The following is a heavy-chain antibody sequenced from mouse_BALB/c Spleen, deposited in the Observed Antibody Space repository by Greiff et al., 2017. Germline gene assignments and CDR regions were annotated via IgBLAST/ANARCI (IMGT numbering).Heavy chain of an antibody. V-gene: IGHV1S81*02. Sequence: QVQLQQPGAELVKPGASVKLSCKASGYTFTSYWMHWVKQRPGQGLEWIGEINPSNGRTNYNEKFKSKATLTVDKSSSTAYMQLSSLTSEDSAVYYCARRGLTNAMDYWGQGTSVTVSS. CDR3: ARRGLTNAMDY. CDR1: GYTFTSYW. CDR2: INPSNGRT. J-gene: IGHJ4*01.